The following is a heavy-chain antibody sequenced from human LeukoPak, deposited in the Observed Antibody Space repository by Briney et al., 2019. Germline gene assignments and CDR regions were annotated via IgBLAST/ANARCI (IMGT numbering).Heavy chain of an antibody. V-gene: IGHV3-23*01. CDR2: ISGSGGST. CDR1: GFTFSSYG. CDR3: AKVKHQESEWSHPYYFDY. J-gene: IGHJ4*02. Sequence: GGTLRLSCAASGFTFSSYGMSWVRQAPGKGLEWVSAISGSGGSTYYADSVKGRFTISRDNSKNTLYLQMNSLRAEDTAVYYCAKVKHQESEWSHPYYFDYWGQGTLVTVSS. D-gene: IGHD3-3*01.